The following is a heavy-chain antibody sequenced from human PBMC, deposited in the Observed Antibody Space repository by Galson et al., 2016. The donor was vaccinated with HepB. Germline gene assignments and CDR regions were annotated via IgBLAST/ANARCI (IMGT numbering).Heavy chain of an antibody. CDR3: ARGTRYNWNYLDY. J-gene: IGHJ4*02. CDR2: VNHSGST. Sequence: SETLSLTCTLNAGSFRDYYWSWIRQPPGKGLEWIGEVNHSGSTNYNLSLKTRVTVSMDTSKTHFSLNLTSVTAADTAVYYCARGTRYNWNYLDYWGQGTLVTVSS. V-gene: IGHV4-34*01. D-gene: IGHD1-7*01. CDR1: AGSFRDYY.